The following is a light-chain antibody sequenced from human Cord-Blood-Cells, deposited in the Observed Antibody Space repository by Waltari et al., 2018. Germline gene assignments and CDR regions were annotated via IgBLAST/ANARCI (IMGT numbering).Light chain of an antibody. CDR2: DAS. V-gene: IGKV1-13*02. Sequence: AIQLTQSPSSLSASVGDRVTITCRASQGISSALAWYQQKPGKVPKLLIYDASSLESGVPSRFSGSGSGTDFTLTISSLQPEDFATYYCQQFNSYPFTFGGGTKVEIK. CDR3: QQFNSYPFT. CDR1: QGISSA. J-gene: IGKJ4*01.